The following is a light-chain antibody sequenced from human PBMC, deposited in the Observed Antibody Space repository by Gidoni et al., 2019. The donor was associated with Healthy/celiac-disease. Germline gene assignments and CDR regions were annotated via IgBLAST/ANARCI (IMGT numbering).Light chain of an antibody. CDR2: AAS. Sequence: DIQMTQTPSSLSASVGERVTITCRASQSISSYLNWYQQKPGKAPKLLIYAASSLQSGVPSRFSGSGSGTDFTLTISSLQPEDVATYYCQQSYSTPYSFGQGTKLEIK. J-gene: IGKJ2*03. CDR1: QSISSY. CDR3: QQSYSTPYS. V-gene: IGKV1-39*01.